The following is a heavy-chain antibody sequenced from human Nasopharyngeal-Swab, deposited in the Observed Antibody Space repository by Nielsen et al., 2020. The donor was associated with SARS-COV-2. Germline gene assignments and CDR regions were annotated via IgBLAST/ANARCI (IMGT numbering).Heavy chain of an antibody. J-gene: IGHJ6*02. D-gene: IGHD6-13*01. CDR2: ISYDGSNK. Sequence: GGSLRLPCAASGFTFSSYAMHWVRQAPGKGLEWVAVISYDGSNKYYADSVKGRFTISRDNSKNTLYLQMNSLRAEDTAVYYCASSPGIAAPTGMDVWGQGTTVTVSS. V-gene: IGHV3-30*04. CDR3: ASSPGIAAPTGMDV. CDR1: GFTFSSYA.